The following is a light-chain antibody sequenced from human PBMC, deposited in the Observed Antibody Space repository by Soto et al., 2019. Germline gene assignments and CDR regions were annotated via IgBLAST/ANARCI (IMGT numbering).Light chain of an antibody. CDR3: QSYDSSLSVHVV. CDR1: SSNIGAGYD. Sequence: QPVLTQPPSVSGAPGQRVTISCTGSSSNIGAGYDVHWYQQLPGTAPKLLIYGSTNRPSGVPDRFSGSKSGTSASLAITGLQAEDEADYYCQSYDSSLSVHVVFGGGTQLTVL. V-gene: IGLV1-40*01. CDR2: GST. J-gene: IGLJ2*01.